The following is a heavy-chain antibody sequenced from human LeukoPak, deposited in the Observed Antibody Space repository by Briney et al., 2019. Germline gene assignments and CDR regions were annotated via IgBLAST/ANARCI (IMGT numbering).Heavy chain of an antibody. Sequence: GGSLRLSCAASGFTFSSYSMNWVRQAPGKGLEWVSAISGSGGRTYYADSVKGRFTISRDNSKNTLCLQMNSLRAEDTAVYYCAKGRSGYDPSDYWGQGTLVTVSS. V-gene: IGHV3-23*01. CDR1: GFTFSSYS. J-gene: IGHJ4*02. CDR3: AKGRSGYDPSDY. D-gene: IGHD5-12*01. CDR2: ISGSGGRT.